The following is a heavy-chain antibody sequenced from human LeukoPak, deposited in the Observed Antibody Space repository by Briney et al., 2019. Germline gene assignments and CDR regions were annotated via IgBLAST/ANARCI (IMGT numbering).Heavy chain of an antibody. J-gene: IGHJ6*02. CDR1: GGSISSYY. Sequence: PSETLSLTCTVSGGSISSYYWSWIRQPPGKGLEWIGYIYYSGSTSYNPSLKSRVTISVDTSKNQFSLKLSSVTAADTAVYYCARGGGGSYWAAHYGMDVWGQGTTVTVSS. CDR3: ARGGGGSYWAAHYGMDV. CDR2: IYYSGST. V-gene: IGHV4-59*01. D-gene: IGHD1-26*01.